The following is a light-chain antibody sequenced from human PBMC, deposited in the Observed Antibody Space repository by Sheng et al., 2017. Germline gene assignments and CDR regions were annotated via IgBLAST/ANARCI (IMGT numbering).Light chain of an antibody. CDR3: QQRRSWPLT. Sequence: EIVLTQSPATLSLSPGERATLSCRASQSVSSSLAWYQQKPGQAPRLLIYDASNRATGIPARFSGSGSGTDFTLTISSLEPEDFAVYSCQQRRSWPLTFGGGTKVEIK. CDR1: QSVSSS. J-gene: IGKJ4*01. V-gene: IGKV3-11*01. CDR2: DAS.